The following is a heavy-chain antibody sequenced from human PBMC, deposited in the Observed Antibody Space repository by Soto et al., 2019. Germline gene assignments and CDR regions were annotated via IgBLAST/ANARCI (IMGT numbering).Heavy chain of an antibody. CDR2: INHSGST. J-gene: IGHJ4*02. CDR3: ARFHYGDYTIDY. CDR1: GGSFSGYY. Sequence: PSETLSLTCAVYGGSFSGYYWSWIRQPPGKGLEWIGEINHSGSTNYNPSLKSRVTISVDTSKNQFSLKLSSVTAADTAVYYCARFHYGDYTIDYWGQGTLVTVSS. V-gene: IGHV4-34*01. D-gene: IGHD4-17*01.